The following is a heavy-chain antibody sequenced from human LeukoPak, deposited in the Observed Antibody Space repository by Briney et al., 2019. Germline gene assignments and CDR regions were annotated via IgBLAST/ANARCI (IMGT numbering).Heavy chain of an antibody. Sequence: AGGSLRLSCAASGFTFSSNAMNWVRQAPGKGLEWVSTISGGGDSRYYADSVKGRFTISRDNAKNSLYLQMNSLRAEDTALYYCARRGSKWELRAGDAFDIWGQGTMVTVSS. D-gene: IGHD1-26*01. CDR1: GFTFSSNA. CDR3: ARRGSKWELRAGDAFDI. J-gene: IGHJ3*02. V-gene: IGHV3-23*01. CDR2: ISGGGDSR.